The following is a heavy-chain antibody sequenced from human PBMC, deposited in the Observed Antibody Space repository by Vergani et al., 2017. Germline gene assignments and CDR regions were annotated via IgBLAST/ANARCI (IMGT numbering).Heavy chain of an antibody. Sequence: EVQLVQSGAEVKKPGESLKISCKGSGYSFTSYWIGCVLQMPGKGLDWLGFIYPVASVTRYSPSFQGHVTISADKSISTAYLQWSSLKASDTAMYYCARHKIFSSGWYDYYYYMDVWGKGTTVTVSS. V-gene: IGHV5-51*01. CDR2: IYPVASVT. CDR3: ARHKIFSSGWYDYYYYMDV. CDR1: GYSFTSYW. J-gene: IGHJ6*03. D-gene: IGHD6-19*01.